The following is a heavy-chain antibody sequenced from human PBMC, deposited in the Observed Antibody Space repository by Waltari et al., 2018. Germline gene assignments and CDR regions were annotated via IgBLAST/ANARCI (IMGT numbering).Heavy chain of an antibody. D-gene: IGHD3-10*01. Sequence: EVQLVESGGGLVQPGGSLRLSCAASGFTFSSYELNWVRQAPGKGLEWVSYIRSSGSTIYYADSVKGRFTISRDNAKNSLYLQMNSLRAEDTAVYYCARESWFGENWFDPWGQGTLVTVSS. J-gene: IGHJ5*02. CDR3: ARESWFGENWFDP. CDR2: IRSSGSTI. V-gene: IGHV3-48*03. CDR1: GFTFSSYE.